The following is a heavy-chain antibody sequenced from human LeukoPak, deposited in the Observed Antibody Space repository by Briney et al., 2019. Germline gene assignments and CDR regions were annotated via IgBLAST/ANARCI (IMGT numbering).Heavy chain of an antibody. J-gene: IGHJ6*02. CDR1: GCTFSSYA. V-gene: IGHV1-69*13. CDR2: IIPIFGTA. D-gene: IGHD2-2*01. CDR3: ARPDQYYYYGMDV. Sequence: ASVKVSSKASGCTFSSYAISWVRQAPGQGLEWMGGIIPIFGTANYAQKFQGRVTITADESTSTAYMELSSLRSEDTAVYYCARPDQYYYYGMDVWGQGTTVTVSS.